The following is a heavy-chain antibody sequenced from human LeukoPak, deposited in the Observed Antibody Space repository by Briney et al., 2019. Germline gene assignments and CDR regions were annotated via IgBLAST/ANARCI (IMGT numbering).Heavy chain of an antibody. V-gene: IGHV3-30*01. CDR1: GFTFSSYA. D-gene: IGHD3-10*01. Sequence: PGGSLRLSCAASGFTFSSYAMHWVRQAPGKGLEWVAVISYDGSNKYYADSVKGRFTISRDNSKNTLYLQMNSLRAEDTAVYYCARDHSALWFGESTNWFDPWGQGTLVTVSS. CDR3: ARDHSALWFGESTNWFDP. J-gene: IGHJ5*02. CDR2: ISYDGSNK.